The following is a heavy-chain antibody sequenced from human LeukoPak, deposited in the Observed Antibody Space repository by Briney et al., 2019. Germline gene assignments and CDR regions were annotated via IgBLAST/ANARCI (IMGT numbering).Heavy chain of an antibody. D-gene: IGHD3-22*01. CDR1: GYTFTNYD. V-gene: IGHV1-8*03. CDR2: MNPNSGNT. CDR3: VRVRDRGRSSGYLYYFEY. Sequence: ASVKVSCKASGYTFTNYDLNWVRQATGQGLEWLGWMNPNSGNTGYAQKFQGRDSITRDTSISTAYMELNSLSFEDTAVYYCVRVRDRGRSSGYLYYFEYWGQGTLVTVSS. J-gene: IGHJ4*02.